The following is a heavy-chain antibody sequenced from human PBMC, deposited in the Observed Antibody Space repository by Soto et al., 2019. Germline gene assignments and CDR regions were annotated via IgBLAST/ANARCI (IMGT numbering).Heavy chain of an antibody. CDR1: GLIFSTYA. V-gene: IGHV3-23*01. CDR2: ITGNGAGT. Sequence: HRGGSLRLSCASSGLIFSTYAMTCVRQAPGKGLEWVSTITGNGAGTYYADSVKGRFTISRDNSKNTLYLQMNSLRAEDTATYFCANGILGYYHGMDVWGQGTTVTVSS. CDR3: ANGILGYYHGMDV. J-gene: IGHJ6*02. D-gene: IGHD2-15*01.